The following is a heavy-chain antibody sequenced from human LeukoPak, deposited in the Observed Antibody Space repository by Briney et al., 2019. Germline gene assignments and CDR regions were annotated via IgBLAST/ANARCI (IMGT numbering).Heavy chain of an antibody. J-gene: IGHJ4*02. CDR2: ISSNGGST. D-gene: IGHD3-10*01. CDR3: VKTSLWFGELFGFDY. Sequence: GGSLRLSCSASGFTFSSYAMHWVRQAPGKGLEYVSAISSNGGSTYYADSVKGRHTISRDNSKNTLYLQMSSLRAEDTAVYYCVKTSLWFGELFGFDYWGQGTLVTVSS. CDR1: GFTFSSYA. V-gene: IGHV3-64D*06.